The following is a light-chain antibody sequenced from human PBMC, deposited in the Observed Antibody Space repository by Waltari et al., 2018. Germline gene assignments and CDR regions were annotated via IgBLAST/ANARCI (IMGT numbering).Light chain of an antibody. Sequence: QSALTQPASVSGAPGQSITISRTGTRRDVGRFASVYLYTQYPVKAPQLIIYDVYYRASGVSQRFSASKSGDTASLTISGLQTDDEADYYCSSYTSISTSVVFGGGTKLTVL. V-gene: IGLV2-14*03. CDR3: SSYTSISTSVV. CDR1: RRDVGRFAS. J-gene: IGLJ2*01. CDR2: DVY.